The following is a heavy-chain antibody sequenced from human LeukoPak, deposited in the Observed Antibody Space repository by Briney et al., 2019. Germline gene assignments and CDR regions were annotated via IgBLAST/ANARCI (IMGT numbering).Heavy chain of an antibody. V-gene: IGHV3-7*01. J-gene: IGHJ5*01. D-gene: IGHD4-11*01. CDR1: GFTFSSYW. Sequence: PGGSLRLSCAASGFTFSSYWMNWVRQAPGKGLEWVANIKQDGSEKYYVDSVKGRFTISRDNAKNSLYLQMNSLRDEDTAVYYCAKEGAYPIVTYDSWGQGTLVTVSS. CDR3: AKEGAYPIVTYDS. CDR2: IKQDGSEK.